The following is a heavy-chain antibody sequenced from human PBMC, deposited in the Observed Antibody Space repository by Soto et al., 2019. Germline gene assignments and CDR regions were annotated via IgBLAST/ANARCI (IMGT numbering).Heavy chain of an antibody. CDR1: GFTFSSYS. J-gene: IGHJ4*02. D-gene: IGHD5-12*01. CDR2: ISSSSSYI. Sequence: GGSLRLSCAASGFTFSSYSMNWVRQAPGKGLEWVSSISSSSSYIYYADSVKGRFTISRDNAKNSLYLQMNSLRAEDTAVYYCARDFDSGYDSLDYWGQGTLVTVSS. V-gene: IGHV3-21*01. CDR3: ARDFDSGYDSLDY.